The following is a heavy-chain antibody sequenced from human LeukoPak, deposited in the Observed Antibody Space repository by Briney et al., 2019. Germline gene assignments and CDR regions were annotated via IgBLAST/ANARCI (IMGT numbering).Heavy chain of an antibody. CDR3: ARRPNRGAANWYFDL. J-gene: IGHJ2*01. D-gene: IGHD7-27*01. CDR1: GFTLSNYD. V-gene: IGHV3-13*01. CDR2: IGIAGAT. Sequence: GGSLRLSCAASGFTLSNYDMQWVRQGSGDDLEWVSVIGIAGATFYSDSVKGRFTLSRESAKNSLYLQMNNLRVEDTAVYYCARRPNRGAANWYFDLWGRGTLVTVSS.